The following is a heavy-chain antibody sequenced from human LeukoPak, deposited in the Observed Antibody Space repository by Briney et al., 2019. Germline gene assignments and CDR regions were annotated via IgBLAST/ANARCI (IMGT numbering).Heavy chain of an antibody. Sequence: PGGSLRLSCAASGFTFSSYIMNWVRQAPGKGLEWVSYISSSSSTIYYADSVKGRFTISRDNAKNSLYLQMNSLRDEDTAVYYCARDMAYYDILTGYYNNWFDPWGQGTLVTVSS. V-gene: IGHV3-48*02. CDR2: ISSSSSTI. J-gene: IGHJ5*02. CDR3: ARDMAYYDILTGYYNNWFDP. D-gene: IGHD3-9*01. CDR1: GFTFSSYI.